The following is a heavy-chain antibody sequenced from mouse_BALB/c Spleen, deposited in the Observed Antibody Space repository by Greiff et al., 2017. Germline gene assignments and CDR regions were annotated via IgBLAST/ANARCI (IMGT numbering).Heavy chain of an antibody. V-gene: IGHV1S135*01. CDR2: IDPFNGGT. Sequence: EVQLQQSGPELMKPGASVKISCKASGYSFTSYYMHWVKQSHGKSLEWIGYIDPFNGGTSYNQKFKGKATLTVDKSPSTAYMHLSSLTSEDSAVYYCARGQLGPLYAMDYWGQGTSVTVSS. CDR3: ARGQLGPLYAMDY. D-gene: IGHD3-1*01. J-gene: IGHJ4*01. CDR1: GYSFTSYY.